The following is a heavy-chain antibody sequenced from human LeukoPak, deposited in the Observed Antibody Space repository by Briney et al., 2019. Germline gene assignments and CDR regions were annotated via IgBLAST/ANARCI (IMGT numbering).Heavy chain of an antibody. Sequence: ASVKVSCKASGYTFTSYGISWVRQAPGQGLEWMGWISAYNGNTNYAQKLQGRVTMTTDTSTSTAYMELRSLRSDDTAVYYCARSRSNWNPDREFDPWGQGTLVTVSS. D-gene: IGHD1-1*01. J-gene: IGHJ5*02. V-gene: IGHV1-18*01. CDR1: GYTFTSYG. CDR3: ARSRSNWNPDREFDP. CDR2: ISAYNGNT.